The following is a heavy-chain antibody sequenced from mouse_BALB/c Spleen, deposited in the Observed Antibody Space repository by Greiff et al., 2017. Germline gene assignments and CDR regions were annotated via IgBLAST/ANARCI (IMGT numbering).Heavy chain of an antibody. CDR1: GFNIKDTY. J-gene: IGHJ4*01. V-gene: IGHV14-3*02. CDR2: IDPANGNT. D-gene: IGHD2-3*01. Sequence: VQLKESGAELVKPGASVKLSCTASGFNIKDTYMHWVKQRPEQGLEWIGRIDPANGNTKYDPKFQGKATITADTSSNTAYLQLSSLTSEDTAVYYCAREGYYEEDYAMDYWGQGTSVTVSS. CDR3: AREGYYEEDYAMDY.